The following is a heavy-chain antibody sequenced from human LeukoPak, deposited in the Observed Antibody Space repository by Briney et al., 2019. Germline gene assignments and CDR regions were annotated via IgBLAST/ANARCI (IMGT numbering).Heavy chain of an antibody. D-gene: IGHD3-16*01. V-gene: IGHV1-18*01. CDR1: GYTFSTYG. J-gene: IGHJ5*02. CDR3: ARDYSVFGGQDCFDP. Sequence: GASVKVSCKASGYTFSTYGISWVRQAPGQGLEWVGWIRPSDGHANYAQKFQSRVILTRDTSTNTVYIEVPRLTSDDTAFYYCARDYSVFGGQDCFDPWGQGTLVTVSP. CDR2: IRPSDGHA.